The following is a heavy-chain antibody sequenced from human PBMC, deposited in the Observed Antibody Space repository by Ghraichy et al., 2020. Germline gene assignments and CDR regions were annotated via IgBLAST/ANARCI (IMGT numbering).Heavy chain of an antibody. CDR1: GGTFSSYA. CDR2: IIPIFGTA. V-gene: IGHV1-69*13. D-gene: IGHD6-13*01. J-gene: IGHJ4*02. Sequence: SVKVSCKASGGTFSSYAISWVRQAPGQGLEWMGGIIPIFGTANYAQKFQGRVTITADESTSTAYMELSSLRSEDTAVYYCARPIAAAGTGGGLRFDHWGQGTLVTVSS. CDR3: ARPIAAAGTGGGLRFDH.